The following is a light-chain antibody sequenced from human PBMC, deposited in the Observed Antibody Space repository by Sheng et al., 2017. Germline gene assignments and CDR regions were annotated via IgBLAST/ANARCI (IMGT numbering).Light chain of an antibody. Sequence: ETEMTQSPATLSVSPGERATFSCRASQSVNSNLAWYQQKPGQAPRLLIYGASIRAAGIPDRFSASGSGSDFTLTISRLEPEDFAVYHCQLYGRHGRTFGQGTKVEVK. CDR2: GAS. CDR1: QSVNSN. V-gene: IGKV3-20*01. CDR3: QLYGRHGRT. J-gene: IGKJ1*01.